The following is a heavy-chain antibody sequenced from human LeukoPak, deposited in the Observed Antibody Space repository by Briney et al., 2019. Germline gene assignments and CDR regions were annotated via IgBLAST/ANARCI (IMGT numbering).Heavy chain of an antibody. CDR2: IYSGGST. Sequence: GGSLRLSCAASGLTVSSNCMSWVRQAPGKGLEWVSFIYSGGSTYYTDSVKGRFTISRDNSKNTLYLQMKSLRAEDTAVYYCARRAGDYSHPYDHWGQGILVTVSS. V-gene: IGHV3-53*01. CDR1: GLTVSSNC. D-gene: IGHD3-22*01. CDR3: ARRAGDYSHPYDH. J-gene: IGHJ4*02.